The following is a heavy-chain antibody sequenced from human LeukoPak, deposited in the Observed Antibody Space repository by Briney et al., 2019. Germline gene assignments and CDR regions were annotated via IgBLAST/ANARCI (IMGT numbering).Heavy chain of an antibody. V-gene: IGHV3-9*01. CDR2: ISWNSGSI. CDR3: AKDMYYYGSGSSLVDC. D-gene: IGHD3-10*01. CDR1: GFTFDDYA. Sequence: GGSLRLSCAASGFTFDDYAMHWVRQAPGKGLEWVSGISWNSGSIGYADSVKGRFTISRDNAKNSLYLQMNSLRAEDTALYYCAKDMYYYGSGSSLVDCWGQGTLVTVSS. J-gene: IGHJ4*02.